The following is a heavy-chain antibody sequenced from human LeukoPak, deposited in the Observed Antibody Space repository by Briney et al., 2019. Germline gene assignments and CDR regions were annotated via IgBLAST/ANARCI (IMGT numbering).Heavy chain of an antibody. CDR1: GGSISSGGYY. Sequence: SETLSLTCTVSGGSISSGGYYWSWIRQHPGKGLEWIGYIYYSGSTYYNPSLKSRVTISVDTSKNQFSLKLSSVTAADTAVYYCAREMNDFWSGYFWFDPWGQGTLVTVPS. CDR2: IYYSGST. D-gene: IGHD3-3*01. J-gene: IGHJ5*02. CDR3: AREMNDFWSGYFWFDP. V-gene: IGHV4-31*03.